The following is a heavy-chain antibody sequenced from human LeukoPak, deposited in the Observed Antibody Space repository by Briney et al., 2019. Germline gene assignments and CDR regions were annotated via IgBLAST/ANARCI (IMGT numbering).Heavy chain of an antibody. J-gene: IGHJ4*02. CDR1: GYTFTSYG. Sequence: ASVKVSCKASGYTFTSYGISWVRQAPGQGREWMGWISAYNGNTNYAQKLQGRVTMTTDTSTSTAYMELRSLRSDDTAVYYCARAARMVIRPLDLFDYWGQGTLVTVSS. CDR3: ARAARMVIRPLDLFDY. D-gene: IGHD3-16*01. V-gene: IGHV1-18*01. CDR2: ISAYNGNT.